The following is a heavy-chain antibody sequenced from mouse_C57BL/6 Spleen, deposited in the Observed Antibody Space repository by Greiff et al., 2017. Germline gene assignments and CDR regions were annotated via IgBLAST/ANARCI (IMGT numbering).Heavy chain of an antibody. CDR3: ARLNWDDGTDY. Sequence: QVQLQQPGAELVMPGASVKLSCKASGYTFTSYWMHWVKQRPGQGLEWIGEIDPSDSYTNYNQKFKGKSTLTVDKSSSTAYRQLSSLTSEDSAVYYCARLNWDDGTDYWGQGTTLTVSS. CDR1: GYTFTSYW. V-gene: IGHV1-69*01. J-gene: IGHJ2*01. D-gene: IGHD4-1*01. CDR2: IDPSDSYT.